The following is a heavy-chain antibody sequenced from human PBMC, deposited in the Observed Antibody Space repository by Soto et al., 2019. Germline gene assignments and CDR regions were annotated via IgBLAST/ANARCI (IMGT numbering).Heavy chain of an antibody. V-gene: IGHV1-69*01. D-gene: IGHD3-22*01. CDR3: ARPDEGGYSSNHNYSYALDV. CDR2: IIPIFDRT. Sequence: QVQLVQSGAEVKKPGSSVKVSCKASGGTFRSYSISWVRQAPGQGLEWMGGIIPIFDRTNYAQKFQGRVTITADESTSTAYMELSSLGSDDTAVYYCARPDEGGYSSNHNYSYALDVWGQGTTVTV. J-gene: IGHJ6*02. CDR1: GGTFRSYS.